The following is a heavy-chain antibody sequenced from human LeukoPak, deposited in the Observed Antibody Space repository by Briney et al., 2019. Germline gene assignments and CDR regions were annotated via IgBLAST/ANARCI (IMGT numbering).Heavy chain of an antibody. CDR1: GFTFSSYA. J-gene: IGHJ6*02. Sequence: GGSLRLSCAASGFTFSSYAMSWVRQAPGKGLEWVSAISGSGGSTYYADSVKGRFTISRDNSKNTLYLQMNSLRAEDTAVYYCARDQLQGYCSSTSCYWDYYYGMDVWGQGTTVTVSS. CDR3: ARDQLQGYCSSTSCYWDYYYGMDV. D-gene: IGHD2-2*01. V-gene: IGHV3-23*01. CDR2: ISGSGGST.